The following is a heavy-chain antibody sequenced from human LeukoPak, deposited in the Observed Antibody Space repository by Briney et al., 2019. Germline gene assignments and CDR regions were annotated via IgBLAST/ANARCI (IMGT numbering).Heavy chain of an antibody. CDR1: GYTFTGYY. CDR2: INPNSGGT. V-gene: IGHV1-2*02. D-gene: IGHD4-17*01. J-gene: IGHJ5*02. Sequence: ASVKVSCKASGYTFTGYYMHWVRQAPGQGLEWMGWINPNSGGTNYAQKFQGRVTMTRDTSISTAYMELSRLRSDDTAVYYCARDLAVTADNYFDPWGQGTLVTVSS. CDR3: ARDLAVTADNYFDP.